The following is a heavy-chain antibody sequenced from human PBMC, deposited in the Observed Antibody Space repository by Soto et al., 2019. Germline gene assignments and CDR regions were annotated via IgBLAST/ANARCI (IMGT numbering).Heavy chain of an antibody. CDR2: VSATAGTT. CDR1: RFTFGNYA. J-gene: IGHJ4*02. D-gene: IGHD3-16*01. Sequence: GGSLTLSCAASRFTFGNYAMSWVRQAPGKGLEWVSLVSATAGTTYYTDSVKGRFTISRDNSRNTVYLQMNSLRADDTAVYYCAKDRLAGGFDYWGQGTLVTVSS. CDR3: AKDRLAGGFDY. V-gene: IGHV3-23*01.